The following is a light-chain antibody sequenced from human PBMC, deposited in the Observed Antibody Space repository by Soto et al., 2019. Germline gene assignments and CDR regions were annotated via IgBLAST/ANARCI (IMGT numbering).Light chain of an antibody. CDR2: EVS. CDR3: TSYTTSRTHWV. Sequence: QSALTQPASVSGSPGQSITISCTGTSSDVGGYKYVSWYQQHPGKAPKLMIYEVSNRPSGVSNRFSGSKSGNTASLTISGLQAEDEADYYCTSYTTSRTHWVFGGGTKVTVL. J-gene: IGLJ3*02. CDR1: SSDVGGYKY. V-gene: IGLV2-14*01.